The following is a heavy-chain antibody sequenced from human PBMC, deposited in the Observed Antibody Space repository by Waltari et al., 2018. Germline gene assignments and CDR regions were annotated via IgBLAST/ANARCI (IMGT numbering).Heavy chain of an antibody. D-gene: IGHD4-4*01. CDR1: GGSISSSSYY. CDR3: ARGWYSNRNWFDP. J-gene: IGHJ5*02. Sequence: QLQLQESGPGLVKPSETLSLTCTVSGGSISSSSYYWGWIRQPPGKGLEWIGSIYYSGSTYYNPSLKSRVTISVDTSKNQFSLKLSSVTAADTAVYYCARGWYSNRNWFDPWGQGTLVTVSS. V-gene: IGHV4-39*01. CDR2: IYYSGST.